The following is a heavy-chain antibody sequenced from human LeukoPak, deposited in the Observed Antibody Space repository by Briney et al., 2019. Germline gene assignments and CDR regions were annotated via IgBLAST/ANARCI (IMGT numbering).Heavy chain of an antibody. Sequence: SETLSLTCAVYGGSFSGYYWSWIRQPPGKGLEWIGEINHSGSTNYNPSLKSRVTISVDTSKNQFSLKLSSVTAADTAVYYCARVESGYYDSFDIWGQGTMVIVSS. CDR2: INHSGST. J-gene: IGHJ3*02. D-gene: IGHD3-22*01. CDR3: ARVESGYYDSFDI. CDR1: GGSFSGYY. V-gene: IGHV4-34*01.